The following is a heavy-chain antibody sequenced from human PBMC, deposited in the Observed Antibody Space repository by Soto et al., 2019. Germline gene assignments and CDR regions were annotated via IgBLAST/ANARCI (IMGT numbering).Heavy chain of an antibody. Sequence: SETLSLTCTVSGGSISSYYWSWIRQRPGKGLEWIGYIYYSGSTNYNPSLKSRVTISVDTSKNQFSLKLSSVTAADTAVYYCAREYGDYYFDYWGQGTLVTVSS. D-gene: IGHD4-17*01. CDR2: IYYSGST. V-gene: IGHV4-59*01. CDR1: GGSISSYY. CDR3: AREYGDYYFDY. J-gene: IGHJ4*02.